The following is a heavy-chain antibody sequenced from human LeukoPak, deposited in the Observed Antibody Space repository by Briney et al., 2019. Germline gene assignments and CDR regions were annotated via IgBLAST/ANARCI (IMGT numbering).Heavy chain of an antibody. D-gene: IGHD6-19*01. Sequence: ASVKVSCKASGYTFTGYYIHWVRQAPGQGLEWMGWVNPNTGGTNYAQKFQGRVAVTGDASISTAYMELSRLTFADTAMYYCVRAYYSSGFDYWGQGTLVTVSS. CDR3: VRAYYSSGFDY. CDR1: GYTFTGYY. V-gene: IGHV1-2*02. CDR2: VNPNTGGT. J-gene: IGHJ4*02.